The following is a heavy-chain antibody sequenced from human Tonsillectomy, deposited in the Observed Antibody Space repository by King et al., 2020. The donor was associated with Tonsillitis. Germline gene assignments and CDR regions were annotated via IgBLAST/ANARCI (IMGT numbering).Heavy chain of an antibody. V-gene: IGHV3-9*01. Sequence: VQLVESGGGFVQPGRSLRLSCAASGFTFDDYAMHWVRQAPGKGLEWVSGISWNSGNIGYADSLKGRFTISRDNGENSLYLHVSSLRAEDTALYYCVKDIGYNWNDVTCYFDSWGLGTLVTVSA. CDR1: GFTFDDYA. CDR3: VKDIGYNWNDVTCYFDS. J-gene: IGHJ4*02. D-gene: IGHD1-1*01. CDR2: ISWNSGNI.